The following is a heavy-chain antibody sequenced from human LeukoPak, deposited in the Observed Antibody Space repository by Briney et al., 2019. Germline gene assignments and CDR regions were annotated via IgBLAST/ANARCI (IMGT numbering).Heavy chain of an antibody. Sequence: GESLKISCKGSGYSSTSYWIGWVRQMPGKGLEWMGIIYPGDSDTRYSPSFQGQVTISADKSISTAYLQWSSLKASDTAMYYCARIRAATLNWFDPWGQGTLVTVSS. J-gene: IGHJ5*02. CDR1: GYSSTSYW. CDR3: ARIRAATLNWFDP. D-gene: IGHD2-15*01. V-gene: IGHV5-51*01. CDR2: IYPGDSDT.